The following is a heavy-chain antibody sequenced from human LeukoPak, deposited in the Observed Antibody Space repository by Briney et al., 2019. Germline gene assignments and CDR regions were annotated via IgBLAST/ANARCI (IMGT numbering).Heavy chain of an antibody. V-gene: IGHV3-9*01. Sequence: GGSLRLSCVVSGITFDGYAMHWVRQAPGKGLEWVSSISWNSGIIDYADSVKGRFTISRDNAKNSLHLQMNSLRAEDTAVYYCAREKAVASDYWGQGTLVTVSS. J-gene: IGHJ4*02. CDR2: ISWNSGII. D-gene: IGHD6-19*01. CDR1: GITFDGYA. CDR3: AREKAVASDY.